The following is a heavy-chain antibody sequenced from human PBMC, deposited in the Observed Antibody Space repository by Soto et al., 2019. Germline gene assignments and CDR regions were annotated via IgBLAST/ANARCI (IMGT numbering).Heavy chain of an antibody. CDR2: IDPSGGVT. D-gene: IGHD5-12*01. V-gene: IGHV1-46*01. Sequence: ASVKVSFKTSGYTFTKFHIHWVRQAPGQGLEWMGMIDPSGGVTRDAQRLQGRITMTSDTSTRSVSVESRGLTSDDTAGYYCARDVIGYDNEDTIACYFDHWGAGNLVTVSS. CDR1: GYTFTKFH. J-gene: IGHJ4*02. CDR3: ARDVIGYDNEDTIACYFDH.